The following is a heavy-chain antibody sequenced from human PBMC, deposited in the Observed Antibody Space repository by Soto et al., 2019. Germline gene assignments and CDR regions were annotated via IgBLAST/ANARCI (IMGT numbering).Heavy chain of an antibody. D-gene: IGHD6-13*01. Sequence: EVQLVESGGGLVKPGGSLRLSCAASGFTFSSYSMNWVRQAPGKGLEWVSSISSSSSYIYYADSVKGRFTISRDNAKNSLYLQMNSLRAEDTAVYYCARDLVAVASSSWYSVGLGGMDVWGQGTTVTVSS. CDR1: GFTFSSYS. CDR2: ISSSSSYI. J-gene: IGHJ6*02. CDR3: ARDLVAVASSSWYSVGLGGMDV. V-gene: IGHV3-21*01.